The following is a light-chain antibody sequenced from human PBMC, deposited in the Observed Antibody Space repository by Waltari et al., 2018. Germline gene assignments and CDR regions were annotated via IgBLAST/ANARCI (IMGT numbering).Light chain of an antibody. J-gene: IGKJ4*01. Sequence: DIVMTQSPDSLAVSLGERATINCKSSQSVLYSSNNKNYLAWYQQKPGQPPKLLIYWASTRESGFPDRFSGSGSGTDFTLTISSLQAADVAVYYCQQYYSTPPTFGGGTKVEIK. CDR1: QSVLYSSNNKNY. V-gene: IGKV4-1*01. CDR2: WAS. CDR3: QQYYSTPPT.